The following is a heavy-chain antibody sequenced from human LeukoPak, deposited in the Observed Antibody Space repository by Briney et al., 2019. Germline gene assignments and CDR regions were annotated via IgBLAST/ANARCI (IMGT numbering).Heavy chain of an antibody. Sequence: GASVKVSCKALGYTFINDYVHWVRQAPRQGFEWMGIINPSDGSTSYAQKLQDRVSMTRDMSTTTVYMEMSSLTPDDTAVYYCARGSRQLPEDWGQGTRVTVSS. D-gene: IGHD2-2*01. CDR3: ARGSRQLPED. CDR2: INPSDGST. V-gene: IGHV1-46*04. CDR1: GYTFINDY. J-gene: IGHJ4*02.